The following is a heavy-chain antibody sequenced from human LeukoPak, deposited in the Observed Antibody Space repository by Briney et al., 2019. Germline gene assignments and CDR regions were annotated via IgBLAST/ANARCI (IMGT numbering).Heavy chain of an antibody. D-gene: IGHD6-13*01. CDR3: ARVRESSSWFLADMAYYFDY. V-gene: IGHV5-51*01. CDR2: IYPGDSDT. CDR1: GYSFTNYW. J-gene: IGHJ4*02. Sequence: GESLKISCKGSGYSFTNYWIGWVRQMPGKGLEWMGIIYPGDSDTKYSPSFQGQVTISADKSISTAYLQWSSLKASDTAMYYCARVRESSSWFLADMAYYFDYWGQGTLVTVSS.